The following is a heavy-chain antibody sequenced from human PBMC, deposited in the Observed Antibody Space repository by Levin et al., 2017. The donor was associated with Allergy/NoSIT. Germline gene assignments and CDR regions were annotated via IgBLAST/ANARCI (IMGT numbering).Heavy chain of an antibody. Sequence: PSETLSLTCTVSGGSISSYYWSWIRQPPGKGLEWIGYIYYSGSTNYNPSLKSRVTISVDTSKNQFSLKLSSVTAADTAVYYCARDLQAGYSSGWPYYYYGMDVWGQGTTVTVSS. V-gene: IGHV4-59*01. CDR2: IYYSGST. CDR3: ARDLQAGYSSGWPYYYYGMDV. D-gene: IGHD6-19*01. J-gene: IGHJ6*02. CDR1: GGSISSYY.